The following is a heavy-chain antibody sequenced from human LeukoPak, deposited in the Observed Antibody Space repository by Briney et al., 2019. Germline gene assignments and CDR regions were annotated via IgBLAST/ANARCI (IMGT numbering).Heavy chain of an antibody. CDR2: ISSSGATI. Sequence: GGSLRLSCAVSGFSFISHNMNWVRQAPGKGLEWISYISSSGATIYYADSVQGRFTISRDNAKDSLYLQMNSLRVDDSAIYYCARMRGDYFDSSGPCLFDFWGQGTLVTVSS. D-gene: IGHD3-22*01. V-gene: IGHV3-48*03. CDR1: GFSFISHN. J-gene: IGHJ4*02. CDR3: ARMRGDYFDSSGPCLFDF.